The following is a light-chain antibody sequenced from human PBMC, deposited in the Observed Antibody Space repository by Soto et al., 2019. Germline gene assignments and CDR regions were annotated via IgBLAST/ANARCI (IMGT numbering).Light chain of an antibody. Sequence: QSALTQPPSVSGSPGQSVTISCTGSSSDIGSFNRVSWYQQTPGTAPKLMIYEVSNRSSGVPDRFSGSKSGNTASLTISGLQADDEADYYCCSYTTSTHYFFGTGTKVTVL. J-gene: IGLJ1*01. CDR1: SSDIGSFNR. CDR2: EVS. CDR3: CSYTTSTHYF. V-gene: IGLV2-18*02.